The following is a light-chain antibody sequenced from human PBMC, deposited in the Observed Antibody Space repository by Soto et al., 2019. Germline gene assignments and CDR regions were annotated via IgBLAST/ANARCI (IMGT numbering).Light chain of an antibody. Sequence: ERVMTQSPATLSVSPGERSTLACRSSQSVSSYLAWYQQKPGQAPRLLIYDASNRATGIPARFSGSGSGTDFTLTISSLEPEDFAVYYCQQRSNWGDFGQGTRLEIK. CDR2: DAS. J-gene: IGKJ5*01. V-gene: IGKV3-11*01. CDR3: QQRSNWGD. CDR1: QSVSSY.